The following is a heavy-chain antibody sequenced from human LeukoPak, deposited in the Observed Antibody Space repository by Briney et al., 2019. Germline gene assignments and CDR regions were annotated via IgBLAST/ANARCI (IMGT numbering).Heavy chain of an antibody. J-gene: IGHJ4*02. D-gene: IGHD4-17*01. CDR1: GGSISSGDYY. V-gene: IGHV4-30-4*08. CDR3: ARGHDYGDPPFDY. Sequence: SETLSLTCTVSGGSISSGDYYWSWIRQPPGKGLEWIGYIYYSGSTYYNPSLKSRATISVDTSKNQFSLKLSSVTAADTAVYYCARGHDYGDPPFDYWGQGTLVTVSS. CDR2: IYYSGST.